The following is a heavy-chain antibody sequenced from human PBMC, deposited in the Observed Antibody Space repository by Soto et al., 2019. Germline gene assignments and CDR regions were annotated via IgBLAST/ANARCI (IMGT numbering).Heavy chain of an antibody. V-gene: IGHV1-18*01. CDR2: ISPYNGNT. J-gene: IGHJ4*02. CDR3: ARVYGPLYFDY. CDR1: GYTFTTYG. Sequence: QVQLVQSGAEVKKPGASVKVSCKASGYTFTTYGLSWVRQAPGQGLEWMGWISPYNGNTKYGQKLQGRVTMTTDTSTNTAYMELTSLRSDDTAVYYCARVYGPLYFDYWGQGTLVTVS. D-gene: IGHD3-10*01.